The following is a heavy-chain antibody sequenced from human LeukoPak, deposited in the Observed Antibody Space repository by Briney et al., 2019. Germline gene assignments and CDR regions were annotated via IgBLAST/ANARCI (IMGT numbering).Heavy chain of an antibody. CDR1: GYTFTGYY. V-gene: IGHV1-2*02. CDR3: ARVPRTFYCSSTSCYLDY. Sequence: VKVSCKASGYTFTGYYMHWVRQAPGQGLEWMGWINPNSGGTNYAQKFQGRVTMTRDTSISTAYMELSRLRSDDTAVYYCARVPRTFYCSSTSCYLDYWGQGTLVTVSS. CDR2: INPNSGGT. J-gene: IGHJ4*02. D-gene: IGHD2-2*01.